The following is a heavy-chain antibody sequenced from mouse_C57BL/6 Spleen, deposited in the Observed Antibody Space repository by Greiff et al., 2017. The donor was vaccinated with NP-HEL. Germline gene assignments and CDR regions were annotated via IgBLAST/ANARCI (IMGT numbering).Heavy chain of an antibody. CDR2: IDPSDSYT. J-gene: IGHJ2*01. Sequence: QVQLQQPGAELVKPGASVKLSCKASGYTFPSYWMQWVKQRPGQGLEWIGEIDPSDSYTNYNQKFKGKATLTVDTSSSTAYMQLSSLTSEDSAVYYCARPGDFDYWGQGTTLTVSS. CDR1: GYTFPSYW. V-gene: IGHV1-50*01. CDR3: ARPGDFDY.